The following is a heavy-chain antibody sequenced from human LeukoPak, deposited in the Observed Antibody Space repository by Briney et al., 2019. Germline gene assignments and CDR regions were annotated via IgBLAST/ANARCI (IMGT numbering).Heavy chain of an antibody. CDR2: IKQDGSEK. J-gene: IGHJ5*02. CDR1: GFTFSSYW. CDR3: ARNDCSSISCYHNWFDP. D-gene: IGHD2-2*01. V-gene: IGHV3-7*01. Sequence: GGSLRLSCAASGFTFSSYWMSWVRQAPGKGLEWVANIKQDGSEKYYVDSVKGRFTISRDNAKNSLYLQMNSLRAEDTAVYYCARNDCSSISCYHNWFDPWGQGTLVTVSS.